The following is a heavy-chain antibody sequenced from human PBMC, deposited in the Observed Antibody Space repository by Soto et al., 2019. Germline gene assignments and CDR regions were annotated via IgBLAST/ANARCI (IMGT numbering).Heavy chain of an antibody. CDR1: GFSFSISP. V-gene: IGHV3-30-3*01. D-gene: IGHD3-3*02. J-gene: IGHJ5*01. CDR3: ARDPKTSFGQHWAFNEFAS. CDR2: ISYDGSNK. Sequence: QVQLVESGGGVVQPGRSLRLSCAASGFSFSISPMHWVCQAPGKGPAWVAFISYDGSNKFYAYSVKGRFTISRDNSKSTLYLQWDSLRPEDEEVYYCARDPKTSFGQHWAFNEFASWGQGTLVTVSS.